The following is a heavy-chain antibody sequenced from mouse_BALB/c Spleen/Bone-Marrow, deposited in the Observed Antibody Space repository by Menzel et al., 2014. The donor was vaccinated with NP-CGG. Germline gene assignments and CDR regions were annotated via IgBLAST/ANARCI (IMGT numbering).Heavy chain of an antibody. CDR1: GYTFTSFY. Sequence: QVQLKQSGPELVKPGASVRISCKASGYTFTSFYIHWVRQRPGQGLEWIGWIYPGDFSTKYNEKFKSKSTLTADKSSSTASMQLSSLTSEDSAVYFYSRKNQNAYHSMIYWGQGTSVTVSS. D-gene: IGHD6-5*01. CDR2: IYPGDFST. CDR3: SRKNQNAYHSMIY. V-gene: IGHV1S56*01. J-gene: IGHJ4*01.